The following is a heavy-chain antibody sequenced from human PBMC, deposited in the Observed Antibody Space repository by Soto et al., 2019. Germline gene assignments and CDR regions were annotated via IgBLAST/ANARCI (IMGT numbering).Heavy chain of an antibody. Sequence: LRLSCAASGFTFTSYSMNWVRQAPGKGLEWVSSISSSTGDMYYGDSVKGRLTSSRDNARNSVYLQMNSLRAEDTAVYYCARSAYDFWSGYLGSFDSWGQGTLVTVSS. CDR1: GFTFTSYS. V-gene: IGHV3-21*01. J-gene: IGHJ4*02. CDR3: ARSAYDFWSGYLGSFDS. CDR2: ISSSTGDM. D-gene: IGHD3-3*01.